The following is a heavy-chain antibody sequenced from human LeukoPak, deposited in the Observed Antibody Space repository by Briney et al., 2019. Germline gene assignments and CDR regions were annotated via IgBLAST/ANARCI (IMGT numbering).Heavy chain of an antibody. Sequence: SETLSLTCAVSGGSISSGGYSWSWIRQPPGKGLEWIGYIYHSGSTYYNPSLKSRVTISVDRSKNQFSLKLSSVTAADTAVYYCARVPLPIAAAGILHYYGMDVWGQGTTVTVSS. CDR3: ARVPLPIAAAGILHYYGMDV. J-gene: IGHJ6*02. D-gene: IGHD6-13*01. CDR2: IYHSGST. V-gene: IGHV4-30-2*01. CDR1: GGSISSGGYS.